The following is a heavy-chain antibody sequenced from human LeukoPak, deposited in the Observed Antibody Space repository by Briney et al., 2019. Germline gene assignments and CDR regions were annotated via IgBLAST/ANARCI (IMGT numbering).Heavy chain of an antibody. V-gene: IGHV4-59*01. CDR3: ARYLSSGLDY. CDR2: IYYTGST. CDR1: GGSMSSYY. D-gene: IGHD3-10*01. Sequence: PSETLSLTCTVSGGSMSSYYWTWIRQPPGRGLEWIGHIYYTGSTSNNPSLKSRVTLSVDTSKNQFSLKLTSVTAADTAVYYCARYLSSGLDYWGQGTWLTVSS. J-gene: IGHJ4*02.